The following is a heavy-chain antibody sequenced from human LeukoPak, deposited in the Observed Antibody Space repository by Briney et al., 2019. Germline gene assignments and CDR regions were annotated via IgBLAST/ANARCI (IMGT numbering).Heavy chain of an antibody. CDR3: ARDLEGGSFDP. CDR1: GYTFTSYA. V-gene: IGHV1-18*01. J-gene: IGHJ5*02. CDR2: ISADNGNT. Sequence: ASVKVSCKASGYTFTSYAFSWVRQAPGQGLEWMGWISADNGNTNYAQKLQGRVTMTTDTSTSTAYMELRSLRSDDTAVYYCARDLEGGSFDPWGQGTLVTVSS. D-gene: IGHD1-1*01.